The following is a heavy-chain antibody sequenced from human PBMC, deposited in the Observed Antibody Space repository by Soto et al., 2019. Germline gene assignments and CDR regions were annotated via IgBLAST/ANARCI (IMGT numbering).Heavy chain of an antibody. CDR3: ARDPYPPPDY. Sequence: PGGSLRLSCAASGFTVSSNYMSWVRRAPGKGLEWVSVIYSGGSTYYADSVKGRFTISRDNSKNTLYLQMNSLRAEDTAVYYCARDPYPPPDYWGQGTLVTVSS. J-gene: IGHJ4*02. CDR2: IYSGGST. V-gene: IGHV3-53*01. CDR1: GFTVSSNY.